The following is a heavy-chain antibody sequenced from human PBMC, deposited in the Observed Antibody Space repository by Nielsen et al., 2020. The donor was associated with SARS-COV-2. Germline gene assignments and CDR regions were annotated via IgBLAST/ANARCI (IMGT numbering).Heavy chain of an antibody. CDR2: ISYDGSNK. CDR3: AKVPSAEGSYEYYFDY. V-gene: IGHV3-30*04. D-gene: IGHD3-16*01. CDR1: GFTFSSYA. J-gene: IGHJ4*02. Sequence: GGSLRLSCAASGFTFSSYAMHWVRQAPGKGLEWVAVISYDGSNKYYADSVKGRFTISRDNSKNTLYLQMNSLRAEDTAVYYCAKVPSAEGSYEYYFDYWGQGTLVTVSS.